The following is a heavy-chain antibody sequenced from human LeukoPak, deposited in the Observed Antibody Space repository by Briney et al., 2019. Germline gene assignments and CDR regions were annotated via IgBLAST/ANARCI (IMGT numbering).Heavy chain of an antibody. CDR3: ARDYYDSSGYYPFDY. J-gene: IGHJ4*02. Sequence: PSETLSLTCTVSGGSISSGGYSWSWIRQHPGKGLEWIGYIYYSGSTYYNPSLKSRVTISVDTSKNQFSLKLSSVTAADTAVYYCARDYYDSSGYYPFDYWGQGTLVTVSS. CDR1: GGSISSGGYS. V-gene: IGHV4-31*03. CDR2: IYYSGST. D-gene: IGHD3-22*01.